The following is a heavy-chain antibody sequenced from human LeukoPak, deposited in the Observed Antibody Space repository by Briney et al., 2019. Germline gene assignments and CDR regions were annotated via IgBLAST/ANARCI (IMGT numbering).Heavy chain of an antibody. Sequence: GGSLRLSCAASGFTFSSYGMHWVRQAPGKGLEWVAFIRYDGSNKYYADSVKGRFTISRDNSKNTLHLQMNSLRAEDTAVYYCAKTYYDFWSGYSWGQGTLVTVSS. CDR1: GFTFSSYG. CDR3: AKTYYDFWSGYS. V-gene: IGHV3-30*02. D-gene: IGHD3-3*01. CDR2: IRYDGSNK. J-gene: IGHJ5*02.